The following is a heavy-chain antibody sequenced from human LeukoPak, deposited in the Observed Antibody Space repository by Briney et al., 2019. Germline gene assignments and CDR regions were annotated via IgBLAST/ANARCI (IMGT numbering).Heavy chain of an antibody. V-gene: IGHV4-4*02. CDR1: GGSLSSDNW. Sequence: SETLSLTCAVSGGSLSSDNWWSWVRPPPGKGLEWIGEIHHSGNTNYSPSLKSRVTISLDKSRNQFSLKLNSVTAADTAVYYCAKAGVWLPAVWGQGTLVTVSS. J-gene: IGHJ4*02. CDR2: IHHSGNT. CDR3: AKAGVWLPAV. D-gene: IGHD3-9*01.